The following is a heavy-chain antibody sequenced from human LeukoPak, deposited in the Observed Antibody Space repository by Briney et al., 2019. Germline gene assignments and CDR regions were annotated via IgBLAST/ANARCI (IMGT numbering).Heavy chain of an antibody. J-gene: IGHJ4*02. CDR2: MNPNSGNT. V-gene: IGHV1-8*01. D-gene: IGHD5-18*01. Sequence: ASVKVSCKASGYTFTSYDINRVRQATGQGLEWMGWMNPNSGNTGYAQKFQGRVTMTRNTSISTAYMELSSLRSEDTAVYYCARGRGYSYGKGEFFDYWGQGTLVTVSS. CDR3: ARGRGYSYGKGEFFDY. CDR1: GYTFTSYD.